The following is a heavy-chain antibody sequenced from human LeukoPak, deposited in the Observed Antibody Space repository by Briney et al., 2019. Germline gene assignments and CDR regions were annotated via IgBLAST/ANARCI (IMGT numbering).Heavy chain of an antibody. CDR3: ARQGLGGGDGSGAFDI. CDR1: GYSFASYW. CDR2: IYPGDSDT. Sequence: GESLKISCEGSGYSFASYWIGWVRQMPGKGLEWMGIIYPGDSDTRYSPSFQGQVTISADKSIGTAYLQWSSLKASDTAMYYCARQGLGGGDGSGAFDIWGQGTMVTVSS. J-gene: IGHJ3*02. D-gene: IGHD2-21*02. V-gene: IGHV5-51*01.